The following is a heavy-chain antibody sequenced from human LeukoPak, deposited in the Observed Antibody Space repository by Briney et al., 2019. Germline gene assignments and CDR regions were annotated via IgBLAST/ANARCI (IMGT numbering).Heavy chain of an antibody. J-gene: IGHJ4*02. D-gene: IGHD3-3*01. CDR1: GFTFSCSA. V-gene: IGHV3-73*01. CDR3: TTRFTIFGVVTADS. Sequence: QPGGSLKLSCAASGFTFSCSAMHWVRQTSGKGLEWVGRIRSVAHSYATAYAASVKGRFTISRDDSKNTAYLQMNSLKTEDTAVYYCTTRFTIFGVVTADSWGQGTLVTVSS. CDR2: IRSVAHSYAT.